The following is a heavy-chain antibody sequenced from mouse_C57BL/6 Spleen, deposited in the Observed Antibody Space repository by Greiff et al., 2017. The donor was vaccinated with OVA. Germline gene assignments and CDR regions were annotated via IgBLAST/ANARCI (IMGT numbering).Heavy chain of an antibody. Sequence: VQLQQSGTVPARPGASVKMSCKTSGYTFTSYWMHWVKQRPGQGLEWIGAIYPGNSDTSYNQKFKGKAKLTAVTSASTAYMELSSLTNEDSAVYYCTRGDYDKGGYFDYWGQGTTLTVSS. V-gene: IGHV1-5*01. CDR2: IYPGNSDT. CDR1: GYTFTSYW. CDR3: TRGDYDKGGYFDY. D-gene: IGHD2-4*01. J-gene: IGHJ2*01.